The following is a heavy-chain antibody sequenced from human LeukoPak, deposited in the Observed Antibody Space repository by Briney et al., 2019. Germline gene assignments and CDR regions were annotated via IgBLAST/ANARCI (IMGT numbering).Heavy chain of an antibody. Sequence: GGCLRLSCAASGSTFNDYCMSWIRQAPGKGMEWLSYINIGGTNTHYADSVKGRFTISRDNAKKSLYLEMNNLRAEDAAVYYCATDGAGFDTWGRGVLVTVSS. J-gene: IGHJ5*02. CDR3: ATDGAGFDT. CDR1: GSTFNDYC. CDR2: INIGGTNT. V-gene: IGHV3-11*01.